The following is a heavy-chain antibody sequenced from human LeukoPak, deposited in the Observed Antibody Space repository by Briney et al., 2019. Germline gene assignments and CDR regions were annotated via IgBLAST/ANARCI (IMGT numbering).Heavy chain of an antibody. V-gene: IGHV4-59*01. CDR2: IYDIGTT. CDR1: GFTFSSYS. J-gene: IGHJ4*02. CDR3: ARGGVLKSVDY. D-gene: IGHD3-16*01. Sequence: PGGSLRLSCAASGFTFSSYSMNWVRQAPGKGLEWIGYIYDIGTTNYNPSLKSRVTISVDTSKNQFSLRLSSVTAADTAVYYCARGGVLKSVDYWGQGTLVTVSS.